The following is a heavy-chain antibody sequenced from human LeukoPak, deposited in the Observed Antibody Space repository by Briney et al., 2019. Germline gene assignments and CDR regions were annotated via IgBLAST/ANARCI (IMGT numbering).Heavy chain of an antibody. D-gene: IGHD3-22*01. CDR2: ISYDGSNK. Sequence: GGSLRLSCAASGFTFRSYSMNWVRQAPGKGLEWVAVISYDGSNKYYADSVKGRFTISRDNSKNTLYLQMNSLRAEDTAVHYCARDLSYYYDNAYYLMAYWGQGTLVTVSS. CDR3: ARDLSYYYDNAYYLMAY. J-gene: IGHJ4*02. CDR1: GFTFRSYS. V-gene: IGHV3-30-3*01.